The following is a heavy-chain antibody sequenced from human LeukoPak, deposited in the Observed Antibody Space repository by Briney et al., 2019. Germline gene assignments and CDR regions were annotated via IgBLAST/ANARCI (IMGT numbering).Heavy chain of an antibody. V-gene: IGHV3-7*01. CDR1: GFTFTDYW. CDR3: ARDPPPCTATNCYTGYDS. D-gene: IGHD2-2*01. Sequence: GGSLRLSCATSGFTFTDYWMTWVRQAPGKGLEWLTNINQDGSKIYYVDSVKGRFTISRDNARNSLHLQMNSLGAEDTAVYFCARDPPPCTATNCYTGYDSWGQGTLVTVSS. J-gene: IGHJ5*01. CDR2: INQDGSKI.